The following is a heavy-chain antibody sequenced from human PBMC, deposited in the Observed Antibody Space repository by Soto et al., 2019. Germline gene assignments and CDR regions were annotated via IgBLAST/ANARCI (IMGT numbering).Heavy chain of an antibody. J-gene: IGHJ4*02. CDR3: AKDDFTDRGDDYFDY. Sequence: GGSVRLSXAASGFSFTNFAMSWVRQAPGKGLEWVAGIGASGDITWYADSVKGRLSISRDNSKNTLYLQLNSLRFEDTAVYYCAKDDFTDRGDDYFDYWGPGTLVTVSS. D-gene: IGHD2-21*02. CDR2: IGASGDIT. CDR1: GFSFTNFA. V-gene: IGHV3-23*01.